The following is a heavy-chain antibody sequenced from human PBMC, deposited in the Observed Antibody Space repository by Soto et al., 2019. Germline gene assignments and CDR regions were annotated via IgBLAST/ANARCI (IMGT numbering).Heavy chain of an antibody. CDR2: IYPGDSDT. Sequence: GEALKISCKGSGYSFTSYWIGWVRQMPGKGLEWMGIIYPGDSDTRYSPSFQGQVTISADKSISTAYLQWSSLKASDTAMYYCARHNGQQLVPGAFDIWGQGTTVTVSS. CDR1: GYSFTSYW. CDR3: ARHNGQQLVPGAFDI. J-gene: IGHJ3*02. D-gene: IGHD6-13*01. V-gene: IGHV5-51*01.